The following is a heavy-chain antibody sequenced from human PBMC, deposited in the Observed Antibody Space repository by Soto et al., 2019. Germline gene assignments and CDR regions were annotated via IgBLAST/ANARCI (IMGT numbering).Heavy chain of an antibody. Sequence: EVQLVDSGGGWVQPGGSLRLSCAASGFTVRSKYMTWFRQAPGKGLEMVSPIQSGGTTYYADSVKGRFTISRDTSENTLHLQMDSLRVEDTAFYYCARDDVLFDGARCYGIPLDVWCKGNTVTVSS. D-gene: IGHD2-15*01. CDR2: IQSGGTT. J-gene: IGHJ6*04. CDR1: GFTVRSKY. CDR3: ARDDVLFDGARCYGIPLDV. V-gene: IGHV3-66*01.